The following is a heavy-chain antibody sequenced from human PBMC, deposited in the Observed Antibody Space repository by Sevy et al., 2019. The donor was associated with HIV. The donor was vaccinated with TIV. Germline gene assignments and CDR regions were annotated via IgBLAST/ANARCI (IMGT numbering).Heavy chain of an antibody. D-gene: IGHD5-12*01. CDR3: ATVKDGYNYDY. CDR2: MSGSGGST. V-gene: IGHV3-23*01. CDR1: GFTFSSYA. Sequence: GGSLRLACAASGFTFSSYAMSWVRQAPGKGLEWVSAMSGSGGSTYYADSVKGRFTISRDNSKNTLYLQMNSLRAEDTAVYYCATVKDGYNYDYWGQGTLVTVSS. J-gene: IGHJ4*02.